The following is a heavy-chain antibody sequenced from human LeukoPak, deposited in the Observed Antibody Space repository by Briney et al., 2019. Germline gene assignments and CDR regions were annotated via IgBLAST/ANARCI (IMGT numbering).Heavy chain of an antibody. J-gene: IGHJ4*02. CDR3: ARGEFYYDL. V-gene: IGHV1-18*04. CDR1: GYIFTSNS. CDR2: ISTFNGYT. Sequence: ASVKVSCKPSGYIFTSNSITWVRQASGQQLEWMGWISTFNGYTKYAQNLQGRTTMTRDTSTRTVYLEMRNLRSDDTAVYFCARGEFYYDLWGQGTLVTVSS. D-gene: IGHD3-16*01.